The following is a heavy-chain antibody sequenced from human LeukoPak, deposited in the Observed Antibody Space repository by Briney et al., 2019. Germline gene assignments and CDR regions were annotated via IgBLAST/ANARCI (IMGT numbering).Heavy chain of an antibody. J-gene: IGHJ4*02. V-gene: IGHV3-74*03. Sequence: WGSLRLSCAASGLSFSSYWRHWVRQAPGKGLVWVARISPDGSSALSADSVRGRFTISRDNADNTLYLQLNSLRAEDTAVYYCARVSFCPRCHFDYWGQGTLVTVSS. CDR1: GLSFSSYW. CDR3: ARVSFCPRCHFDY. D-gene: IGHD2/OR15-2a*01. CDR2: ISPDGSSA.